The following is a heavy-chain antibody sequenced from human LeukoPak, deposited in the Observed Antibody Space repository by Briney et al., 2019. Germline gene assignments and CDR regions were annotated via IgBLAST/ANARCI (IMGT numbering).Heavy chain of an antibody. CDR1: GYTFTGYY. CDR2: INPNSGGT. J-gene: IGHJ3*02. D-gene: IGHD1-1*01. Sequence: ASVKVSCKASGYTFTGYYMHWVRQAPGQGLEWMGRINPNSGGTDYTQKFQGRVTMIRDTSISTAYMELSRLTSDDTAVYYCARRGQPGAFDIWGQGTMVTVSS. CDR3: ARRGQPGAFDI. V-gene: IGHV1-2*06.